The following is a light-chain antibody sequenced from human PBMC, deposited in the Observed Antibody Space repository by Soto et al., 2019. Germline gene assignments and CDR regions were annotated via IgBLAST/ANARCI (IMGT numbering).Light chain of an antibody. CDR1: QSVSSSY. J-gene: IGKJ1*01. Sequence: EIVLTQSPGTLPLSPGERATLSCRASQSVSSSYLAWYQQRPGQAPRLLIYGASSRATDIPDRFSGSGSGTDFTLTISRLEPEDFAVYYCQQYGSSPWTFGQGTKVDIK. CDR2: GAS. CDR3: QQYGSSPWT. V-gene: IGKV3-20*01.